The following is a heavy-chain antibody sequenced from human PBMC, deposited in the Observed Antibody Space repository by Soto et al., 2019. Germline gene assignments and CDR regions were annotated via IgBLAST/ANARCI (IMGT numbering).Heavy chain of an antibody. D-gene: IGHD2-2*03. CDR2: INPNSGGT. Sequence: ASVKVSCKASGYTFTGYYMHWVRQAPGQGLEWMGWINPNSGGTNYAQKFQGWVTMTRDTSISTAYMELSRPRSDDTAVYYCARGPFRLGSSSWFDPWGQGTLVTVSS. CDR1: GYTFTGYY. J-gene: IGHJ5*02. CDR3: ARGPFRLGSSSWFDP. V-gene: IGHV1-2*04.